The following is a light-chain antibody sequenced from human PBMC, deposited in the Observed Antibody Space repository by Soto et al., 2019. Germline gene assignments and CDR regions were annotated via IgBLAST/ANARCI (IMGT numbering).Light chain of an antibody. J-gene: IGKJ1*01. CDR3: QQYNSYSWT. CDR1: QSINSW. CDR2: DAS. V-gene: IGKV1-5*01. Sequence: DVQMTQSPSTLSASVGDRVTITCRASQSINSWLAWYQQKPGRAPKLLIYDASTLESGVPSRFSGSGSGTEFTLTISSLQPDDFATYYCQQYNSYSWTFDQGTKVEIK.